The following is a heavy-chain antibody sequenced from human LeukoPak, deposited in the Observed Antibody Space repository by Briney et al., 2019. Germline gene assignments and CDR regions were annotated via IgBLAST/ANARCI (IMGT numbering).Heavy chain of an antibody. D-gene: IGHD3-22*01. CDR2: ISARGGST. CDR3: AKDFCDSSGYYTRIFDC. CDR1: GFTLNSFA. V-gene: IGHV3-23*01. J-gene: IGHJ4*02. Sequence: GGSLTHSCAASGFTLNSFAMGWVRQAPGKGLEWVSAISARGGSTYYADSEKGRFTISRDNSKNTQYLQMNSLRAEDTAVYYCAKDFCDSSGYYTRIFDCWGQGCLVTV.